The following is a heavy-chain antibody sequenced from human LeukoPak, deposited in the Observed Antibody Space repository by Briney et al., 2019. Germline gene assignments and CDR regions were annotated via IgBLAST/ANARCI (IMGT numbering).Heavy chain of an antibody. D-gene: IGHD6-19*01. CDR3: ARKAGGSSGWYEVYNWFDP. CDR1: GYTLTSYG. J-gene: IGHJ5*02. V-gene: IGHV1-69*13. Sequence: GASVKVSCKASGYTLTSYGISWVRQAPGQGLEWMGGIIPIFGTANYAQKFQGRVTITADESTSTAYMELSSLRSEDTAVYYCARKAGGSSGWYEVYNWFDPWGQGTLVTVSS. CDR2: IIPIFGTA.